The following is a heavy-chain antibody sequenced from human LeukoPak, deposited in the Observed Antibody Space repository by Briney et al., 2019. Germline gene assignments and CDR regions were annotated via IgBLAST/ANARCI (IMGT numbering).Heavy chain of an antibody. J-gene: IGHJ4*02. CDR3: ARDTGASIAALDY. CDR1: GFTFSSYG. CDR2: IWYDGSNK. D-gene: IGHD6-6*01. Sequence: GGSLRLSCAASGFTFSSYGMHWVRQAPGKGLEWVAVIWYDGSNKYYADSVKGRFTISRDNSKNTLYLQMNSLRAEDTAVYYCARDTGASIAALDYWGQGTLVTVSS. V-gene: IGHV3-30*19.